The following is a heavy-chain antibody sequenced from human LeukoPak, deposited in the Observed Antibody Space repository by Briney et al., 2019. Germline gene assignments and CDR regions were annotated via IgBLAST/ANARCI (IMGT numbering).Heavy chain of an antibody. D-gene: IGHD3-22*01. V-gene: IGHV3-53*01. J-gene: IGHJ4*02. CDR1: GFTFSSYS. CDR2: IYSGGST. Sequence: GGSLRLSCAASGFTFSSYSMSWVRQAPGEGLEWVSVIYSGGSTYYADSVRGRFTISRDNSKNTLSLQMNSLGAEDTAVYYCARVSYYDSSGYYFLSYVDYWGQGTLVTVSS. CDR3: ARVSYYDSSGYYFLSYVDY.